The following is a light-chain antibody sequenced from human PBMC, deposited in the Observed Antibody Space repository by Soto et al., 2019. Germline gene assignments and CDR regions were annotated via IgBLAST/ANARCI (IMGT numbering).Light chain of an antibody. CDR3: QKYNGAPFT. J-gene: IGKJ3*01. Sequence: DIQMTQSPSSLSASVGDRVTITCRASQGITNSLAWYQQRPGRVPKLLIYGASTLQSGVPSRFSGSGSGTDLSLTISSLQLEEVATYYCQKYNGAPFTFGPGTKVHI. V-gene: IGKV1-27*01. CDR1: QGITNS. CDR2: GAS.